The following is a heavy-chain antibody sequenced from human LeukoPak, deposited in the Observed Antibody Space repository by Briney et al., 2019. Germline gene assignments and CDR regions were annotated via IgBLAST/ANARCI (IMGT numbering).Heavy chain of an antibody. CDR1: GGSISSSSYY. D-gene: IGHD3-10*01. J-gene: IGHJ4*02. Sequence: SETLSLTCTVSGGSISSSSYYWGWIRQPPGKGLEWIGSIYYGGSTYYNPSLKGRVTMSVDTSKNQFSLKLSSVTAADTAVYYCARRYYGSGSYHFDYWGQGTLVTVSS. CDR2: IYYGGST. CDR3: ARRYYGSGSYHFDY. V-gene: IGHV4-39*01.